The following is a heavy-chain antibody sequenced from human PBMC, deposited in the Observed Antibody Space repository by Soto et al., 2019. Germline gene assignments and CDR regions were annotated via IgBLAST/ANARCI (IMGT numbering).Heavy chain of an antibody. Sequence: ASVKVSCKASGYTFTSYDINWVRQATGQGLEWMGWMNPNSGNTDYAQKFQGRVTMTTNTSTSTAYMELSSLRSDDTAVYYCARDGPATVAEYWYFDLWGRGTLVTVSS. J-gene: IGHJ2*01. D-gene: IGHD6-19*01. CDR2: MNPNSGNT. CDR3: ARDGPATVAEYWYFDL. V-gene: IGHV1-8*01. CDR1: GYTFTSYD.